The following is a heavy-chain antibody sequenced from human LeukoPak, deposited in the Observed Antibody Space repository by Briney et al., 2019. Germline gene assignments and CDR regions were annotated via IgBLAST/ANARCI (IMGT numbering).Heavy chain of an antibody. CDR2: ISYDGSNK. CDR3: AKGPAGDSPDYFDY. Sequence: GGSLRLSCAASGFTFRSYGMHWVRQAPGKGLEWVAFISYDGSNKYYADSVKGRFTISRDNSKNTLYLQMNSLRAEDTAVYYCAKGPAGDSPDYFDYWGQGTLVTASS. CDR1: GFTFRSYG. J-gene: IGHJ4*02. V-gene: IGHV3-30*18. D-gene: IGHD2-21*01.